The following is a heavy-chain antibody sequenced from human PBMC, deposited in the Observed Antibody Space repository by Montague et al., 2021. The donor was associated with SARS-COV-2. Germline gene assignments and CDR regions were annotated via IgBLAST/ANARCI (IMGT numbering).Heavy chain of an antibody. V-gene: IGHV4-39*01. Sequence: SETRSLTCTVSGGSITRNYYWGWIRQPPGKGLEWVGNIYYSGTTXINPSLESRVTISVDASKNQFSLNLTSVTAADTAVYYCARPLVRGVPKAFDIWGQGALVIVSS. CDR3: ARPLVRGVPKAFDI. J-gene: IGHJ3*02. CDR2: IYYSGTT. CDR1: GGSITRNYY. D-gene: IGHD3-10*01.